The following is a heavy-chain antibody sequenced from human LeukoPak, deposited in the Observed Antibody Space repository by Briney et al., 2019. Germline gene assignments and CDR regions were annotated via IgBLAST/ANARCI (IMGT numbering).Heavy chain of an antibody. Sequence: GASVKVSCKASGYTFTSYYMHWVRQAPGQGLEWMGWMNPNSGNTGYAQKFQGRVTMTRNTSISTAYMELSSLRSEDTAVYYCARGSRFSSTSFDYWGQGTLVTVSS. CDR2: MNPNSGNT. J-gene: IGHJ4*02. D-gene: IGHD2-2*01. CDR3: ARGSRFSSTSFDY. CDR1: GYTFTSYY. V-gene: IGHV1-8*02.